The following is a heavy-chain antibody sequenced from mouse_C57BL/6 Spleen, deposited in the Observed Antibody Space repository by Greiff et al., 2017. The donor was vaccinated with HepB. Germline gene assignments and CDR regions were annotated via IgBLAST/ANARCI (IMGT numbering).Heavy chain of an antibody. Sequence: VQLQQSGPELVKPGASVKIPCKASGYTFTDYNMDWVKQSHGKSLEWIGDINPNNGGTIYNQKFKGKATLTVDKSSSTAYMELRSLTSEDTAVYYCARSNYDYDGDSMDYWGQGTSVTVSS. D-gene: IGHD2-4*01. V-gene: IGHV1-18*01. CDR2: INPNNGGT. CDR3: ARSNYDYDGDSMDY. J-gene: IGHJ4*01. CDR1: GYTFTDYN.